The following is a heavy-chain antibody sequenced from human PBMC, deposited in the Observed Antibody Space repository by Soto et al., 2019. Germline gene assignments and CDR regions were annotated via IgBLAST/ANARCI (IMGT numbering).Heavy chain of an antibody. Sequence: SGPALVNRTQTLTLTCTFSGFSLNTSGMCVTWIRQPPGKALEWLVVIDWDNDKYYTTSRKTRLTISKDTSKNQVVLILTNTDPVDTATSYYARIVVRPARYGCYYYYGMDVWGQGTTVTVSS. CDR1: GFSLNTSGMC. CDR3: ARIVVRPARYGCYYYYGMDV. J-gene: IGHJ6*02. CDR2: IDWDNDK. V-gene: IGHV2-70*01. D-gene: IGHD5-18*01.